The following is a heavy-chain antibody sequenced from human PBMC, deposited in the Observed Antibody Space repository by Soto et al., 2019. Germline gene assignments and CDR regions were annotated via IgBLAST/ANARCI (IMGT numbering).Heavy chain of an antibody. CDR3: ARRPSP. Sequence: TLSLNCAVYGGRISSGGYSWSWLRKPPGKGLEWIGYIYHSGSTYYNPSLKSRVTISVDRHKHQFSQKLNSVTAADTVVYDCARRPSPWGQGTLVTVPS. V-gene: IGHV4-30-2*01. CDR2: IYHSGST. CDR1: GGRISSGGYS. J-gene: IGHJ5*02.